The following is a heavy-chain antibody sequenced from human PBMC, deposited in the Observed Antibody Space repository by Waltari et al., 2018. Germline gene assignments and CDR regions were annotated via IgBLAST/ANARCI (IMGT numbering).Heavy chain of an antibody. CDR3: ARVGVLRSAEDY. D-gene: IGHD4-17*01. CDR2: INGNSGST. Sequence: QVQLQESGPGLVKPSETLSLTCAVSGGSFSSYWWSWIRQPPGKGLEWIGEINGNSGSTNYNPSLKSRVTISKDASKNQFSLKLSSVTAADTAVYYCARVGVLRSAEDYWGQGVLVTVSS. J-gene: IGHJ4*02. V-gene: IGHV4-59*12. CDR1: GGSFSSYW.